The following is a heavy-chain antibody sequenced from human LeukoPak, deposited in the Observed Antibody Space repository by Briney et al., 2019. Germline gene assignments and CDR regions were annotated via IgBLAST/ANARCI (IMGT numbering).Heavy chain of an antibody. CDR2: ISGSGGST. Sequence: GGSLRLSCAASGVTFSSYAMSWVRQAPGKGLEWVSAISGSGGSTYYADSVKGRFTISRDNSKNTLYLQMNSLRAEDTAVYYCAKAYCSSTSCYADYWGQGTLVTVSS. J-gene: IGHJ4*02. CDR3: AKAYCSSTSCYADY. D-gene: IGHD2-2*01. CDR1: GVTFSSYA. V-gene: IGHV3-23*01.